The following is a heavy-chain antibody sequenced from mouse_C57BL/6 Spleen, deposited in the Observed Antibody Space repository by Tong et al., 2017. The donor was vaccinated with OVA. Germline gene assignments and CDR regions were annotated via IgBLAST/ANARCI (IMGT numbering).Heavy chain of an antibody. J-gene: IGHJ4*01. V-gene: IGHV1-5*01. Sequence: EVQLQESGTVLARPGASVKMSCKASGYTFTSYWMHWVKQRPGQGLEWIGAIYPGNSDTSYNQKFKGKAKLTAVTSTRTAYMELSSLTNEDSAVYYCTREGTIGTTRSMDYWGQGTSVTVSS. CDR2: IYPGNSDT. CDR3: TREGTIGTTRSMDY. D-gene: IGHD2-14*01. CDR1: GYTFTSYW.